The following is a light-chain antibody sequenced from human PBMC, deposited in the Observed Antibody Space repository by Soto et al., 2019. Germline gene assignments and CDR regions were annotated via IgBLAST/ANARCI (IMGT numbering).Light chain of an antibody. J-gene: IGLJ2*01. CDR1: SSDVGGYNY. CDR3: SSYTSSSTLVV. V-gene: IGLV2-14*01. Sequence: QSALTQPASVSGSPGQSITISCTGTSSDVGGYNYVSWYQQHPGKAPKLMIYDVSNRPSGVSNRFSGSKSGNTASLTISGLQAEDEADYYCSSYTSSSTLVVFAGGTTLTVL. CDR2: DVS.